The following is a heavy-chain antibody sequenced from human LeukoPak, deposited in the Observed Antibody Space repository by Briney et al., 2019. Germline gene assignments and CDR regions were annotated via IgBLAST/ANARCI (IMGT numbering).Heavy chain of an antibody. V-gene: IGHV1-18*01. Sequence: ASVKVSCKTSGYTFTNYGISWVRQAPGQGLEWMGWIAAYNGNTNYAQKFQGRVTMTTDTSTSTAHVELRSLRSDDTALYYCARDLVFCSGGSCWDYWGQGTLVTVSS. CDR3: ARDLVFCSGGSCWDY. J-gene: IGHJ4*02. D-gene: IGHD2-15*01. CDR2: IAAYNGNT. CDR1: GYTFTNYG.